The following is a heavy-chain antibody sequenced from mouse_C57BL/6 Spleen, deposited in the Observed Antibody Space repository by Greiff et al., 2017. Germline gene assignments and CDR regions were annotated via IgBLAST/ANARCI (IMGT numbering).Heavy chain of an antibody. CDR3: ARSNSKRSYFDY. Sequence: VQLQQPGAELVMPGASVKLSCKASGYTFTSYWMHWVKQRPGQGLEWIGEIDPSDSYTNYNQKFKGKSTLTVDKSSSTAYMQLSSLTSEDSAVYYCARSNSKRSYFDYWGQGTTLTVSS. CDR2: IDPSDSYT. CDR1: GYTFTSYW. J-gene: IGHJ2*01. V-gene: IGHV1-69*01. D-gene: IGHD2-5*01.